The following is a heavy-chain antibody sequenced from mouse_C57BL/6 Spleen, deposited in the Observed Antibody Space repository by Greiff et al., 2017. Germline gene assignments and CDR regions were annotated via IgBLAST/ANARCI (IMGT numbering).Heavy chain of an antibody. Sequence: EVKLMESGPELVKPGASVKISCKASGYSFTGYYMNWVKQSPEKSLEWIGEINPSTGGTTYNQKFKAKATLTVDKSSSTAYMQLKSLTSEDSAVYYCARGGDDYDGAWFAYWGQGTLVTVSA. D-gene: IGHD2-4*01. CDR2: INPSTGGT. V-gene: IGHV1-42*01. J-gene: IGHJ3*01. CDR1: GYSFTGYY. CDR3: ARGGDDYDGAWFAY.